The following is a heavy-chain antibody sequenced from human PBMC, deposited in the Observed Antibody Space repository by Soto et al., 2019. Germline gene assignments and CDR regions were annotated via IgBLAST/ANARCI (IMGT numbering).Heavy chain of an antibody. CDR2: SFYSGST. J-gene: IGHJ4*02. CDR3: ARHLDTAMVMGDY. V-gene: IGHV4-39*01. CDR1: GGSISSSSYY. Sequence: QLQLQESGPGLVKPSETLSLTCTVSGGSISSSSYYWGWIRQPPGKGLEWMGRSFYSGSTYYNPSLKSRVTISVDTSKNQFSLKLSSVTAADTAVYYCARHLDTAMVMGDYWGQGTLVTVSS. D-gene: IGHD5-18*01.